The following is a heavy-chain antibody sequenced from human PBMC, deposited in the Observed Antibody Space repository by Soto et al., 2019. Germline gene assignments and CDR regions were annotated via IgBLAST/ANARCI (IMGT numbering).Heavy chain of an antibody. CDR1: GDSISSGAFY. Sequence: QVQLQESGPGLVKPSQTLSLTCTVSGDSISSGAFYWIWIRQRPGKGLEWIGYIYYSGTTNYNPSLKSRVTRSVDTSKNQFSLKLMSVTAADTAVYYCASWGVAVPPAMPKDYFQHWGQGTLVTVSS. CDR3: ASWGVAVPPAMPKDYFQH. J-gene: IGHJ1*01. CDR2: IYYSGTT. V-gene: IGHV4-31*03. D-gene: IGHD2-2*01.